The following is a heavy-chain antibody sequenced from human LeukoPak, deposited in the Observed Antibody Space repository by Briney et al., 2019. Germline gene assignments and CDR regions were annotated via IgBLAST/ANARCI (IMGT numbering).Heavy chain of an antibody. CDR1: GGSISSGGYF. V-gene: IGHV4-61*09. CDR2: ISTSGTT. CDR3: ARHRGNDRTGYYFVDAFDL. D-gene: IGHD3-22*01. Sequence: SQTLSFTCAVSGGSISSGGYFWSWIRQPPGKGLEWIGYISTSGTTNYSPSLKSRVTISLDTSKNQFSLKLRSVTAADTAVYHCARHRGNDRTGYYFVDAFDLWGQGTMVTVSS. J-gene: IGHJ3*01.